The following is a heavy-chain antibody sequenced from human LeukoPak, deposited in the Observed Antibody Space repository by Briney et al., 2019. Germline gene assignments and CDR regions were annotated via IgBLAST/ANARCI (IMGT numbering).Heavy chain of an antibody. V-gene: IGHV3-23*01. D-gene: IGHD2-21*01. CDR3: ARNARLGGGDFDYFDY. CDR2: ITGGGGST. J-gene: IGHJ4*02. Sequence: QTGGSLRLSCAASGFTFSNYAMSWVRQAPGKGLEWVSAITGGGGSTYYADSMKGRFTISRDNSKNTLYLQMNSLRAEDTAVYYCARNARLGGGDFDYFDYWDQGTLVTVSS. CDR1: GFTFSNYA.